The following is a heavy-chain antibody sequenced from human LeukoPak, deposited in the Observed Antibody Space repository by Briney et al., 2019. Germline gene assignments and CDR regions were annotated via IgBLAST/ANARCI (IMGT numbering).Heavy chain of an antibody. CDR2: INAGNGNT. Sequence: ASVKVSCKASGYTFTSYAMHWVRRAPGQRLEWMGWINAGNGNTKYSQKFQGRVTITRDTSASTAYMELSSLRSEDTAVYYCAREIDSSGWYYFDYWGQGTLVTVSS. V-gene: IGHV1-3*01. D-gene: IGHD6-19*01. J-gene: IGHJ4*02. CDR3: AREIDSSGWYYFDY. CDR1: GYTFTSYA.